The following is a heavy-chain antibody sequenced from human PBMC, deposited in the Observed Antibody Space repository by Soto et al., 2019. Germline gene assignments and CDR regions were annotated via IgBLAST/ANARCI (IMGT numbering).Heavy chain of an antibody. J-gene: IGHJ6*02. CDR2: ISYDGSNK. CDR1: GFTFSSYA. CDR3: ARARISSSWYAYYSYGMDV. Sequence: GGSLRLSCAASGFTFSSYAMHWVRQAPGKGLEWVAVISYDGSNKYYADSVKGRFTISRDNSKNTLYLQMNSLRAEDTAVYYCARARISSSWYAYYSYGMDVWGQGTTVTVSS. D-gene: IGHD6-13*01. V-gene: IGHV3-30-3*01.